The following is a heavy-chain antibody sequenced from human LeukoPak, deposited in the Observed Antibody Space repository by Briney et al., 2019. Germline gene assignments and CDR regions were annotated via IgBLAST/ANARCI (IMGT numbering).Heavy chain of an antibody. CDR2: ISAYNGNT. Sequence: ASVKVSCKASGYTFTSYGISWVRQAPGQGLEWMGWISAYNGNTNYAQKLQGRVTMTRNTSISTAYMELSSLRSEDTAVYYCARGSRYGSGSYCGYWGQGTLVTVSS. V-gene: IGHV1-18*01. J-gene: IGHJ4*02. CDR1: GYTFTSYG. CDR3: ARGSRYGSGSYCGY. D-gene: IGHD3-10*01.